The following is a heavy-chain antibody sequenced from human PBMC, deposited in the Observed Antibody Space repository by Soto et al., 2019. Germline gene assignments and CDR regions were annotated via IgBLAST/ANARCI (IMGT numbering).Heavy chain of an antibody. CDR1: GFTFSSYG. J-gene: IGHJ6*02. CDR2: ISYDGSNK. D-gene: IGHD3-3*01. CDR3: AKTRGGRYYDFWSGYYHGPGAAGMDV. Sequence: QVQLVESGGGVVQPGRSLRLSCAASGFTFSSYGMHWVRQAPGKGLEWVAVISYDGSNKYYADSVKGRFTISRDNSKNRLYPQMNSLRAEDTAVYYCAKTRGGRYYDFWSGYYHGPGAAGMDVWGQGTTVTVSS. V-gene: IGHV3-30*18.